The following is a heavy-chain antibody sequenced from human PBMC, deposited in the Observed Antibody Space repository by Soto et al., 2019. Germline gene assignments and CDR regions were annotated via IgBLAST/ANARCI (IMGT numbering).Heavy chain of an antibody. CDR2: TYQSGSA. CDR1: GGSITSGGYS. CDR3: ARDYYGMDV. Sequence: SETLSLTCAVSGGSITSGGYSWTWIRQSPGKGLEWIGYTYQSGSAYYNPSLKSRVTISVDRSKNQFSLNLTSVTAADTAVYYCARDYYGMDVWGQGTTVTVS. J-gene: IGHJ6*02. V-gene: IGHV4-30-2*06.